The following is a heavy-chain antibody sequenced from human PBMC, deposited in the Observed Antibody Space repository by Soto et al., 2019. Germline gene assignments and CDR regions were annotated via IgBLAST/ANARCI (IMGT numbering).Heavy chain of an antibody. V-gene: IGHV1-18*01. J-gene: IGHJ4*02. CDR1: GYTFTSYG. CDR2: ISAYNGNT. Sequence: ASVKVSWQASGYTFTSYGISWVRQAPGQGLEWMGWISAYNGNTNYAQKLQGRVTMTTDTSTSTAYMELRSLRSDDTAVYYCARNPYGSGTFDYWGQGTQVTVSS. D-gene: IGHD3-10*01. CDR3: ARNPYGSGTFDY.